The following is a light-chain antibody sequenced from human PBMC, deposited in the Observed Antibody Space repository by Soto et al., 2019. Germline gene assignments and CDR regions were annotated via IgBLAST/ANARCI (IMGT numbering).Light chain of an antibody. CDR2: GTS. V-gene: IGKV3-15*01. J-gene: IGKJ2*01. Sequence: EIVMTQSPVALSVSPGESAALSCRASQSVGRNFAWYQQRPGQAPRVLIYGTSTRATGVPASFSVSGSGTDLTLPRSSPQSDDFAVSHCQQYNKRPYPFRQGTRLEIQ. CDR3: QQYNKRPYP. CDR1: QSVGRN.